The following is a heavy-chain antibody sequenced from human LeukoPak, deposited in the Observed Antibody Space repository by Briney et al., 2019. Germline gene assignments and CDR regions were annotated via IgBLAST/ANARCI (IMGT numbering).Heavy chain of an antibody. CDR2: INSDGSST. Sequence: GGSLRLSCAASGFTFSSYWMHWVRQAPGKGLVWVSRINSDGSSTNYADSVKGRFTISRDNAKNTLYLQMNSLRAEDTALYYCAKDHYDILTGPSGYWGQGTLVTVSS. CDR3: AKDHYDILTGPSGY. CDR1: GFTFSSYW. V-gene: IGHV3-74*01. J-gene: IGHJ4*02. D-gene: IGHD3-9*01.